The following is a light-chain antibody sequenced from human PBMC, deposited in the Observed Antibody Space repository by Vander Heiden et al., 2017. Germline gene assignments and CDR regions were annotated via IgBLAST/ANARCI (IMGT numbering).Light chain of an antibody. Sequence: IQLTQSQCSLSASVGDRVTITGRASQGISSYLACYQQKPGKAPKLLIYAASTLQSGVPSRFSGSGSGTDFTLTISSLQPEDFATYYYQQLNSYPYTFGQGTKLEIK. V-gene: IGKV1-9*01. CDR2: AAS. J-gene: IGKJ2*01. CDR1: QGISSY. CDR3: QQLNSYPYT.